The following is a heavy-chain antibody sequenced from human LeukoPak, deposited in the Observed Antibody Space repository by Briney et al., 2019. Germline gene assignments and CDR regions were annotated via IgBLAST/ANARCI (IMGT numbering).Heavy chain of an antibody. CDR3: ARGMYSSGWYWDY. J-gene: IGHJ4*02. Sequence: PSQTLSLTCTVSGGSISSGGYYWSWIRQPPGKGLEWIGEINHSGSTNYNPSLKSRVTISVDTSKNQFSLKLSSVTAADTAVYYCARGMYSSGWYWDYWGQGTLVTVSS. V-gene: IGHV4-30-2*01. CDR2: INHSGST. D-gene: IGHD6-19*01. CDR1: GGSISSGGYY.